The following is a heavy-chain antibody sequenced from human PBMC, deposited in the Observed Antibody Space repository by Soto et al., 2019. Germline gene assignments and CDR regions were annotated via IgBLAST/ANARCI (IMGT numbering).Heavy chain of an antibody. CDR2: INSDGSST. V-gene: IGHV3-74*01. J-gene: IGHJ5*02. CDR1: GFNFSSYW. D-gene: IGHD1-7*01. CDR3: ARDAGWGNWNYEWFDP. Sequence: GSLRLSGAASGFNFSSYWMDWVRQAPGRGLVLVSRINSDGSSTSYADSVKGRFTISRDNAKNTLYLQMKSVRAEDTAVYYCARDAGWGNWNYEWFDPWGQGTLVTVSS.